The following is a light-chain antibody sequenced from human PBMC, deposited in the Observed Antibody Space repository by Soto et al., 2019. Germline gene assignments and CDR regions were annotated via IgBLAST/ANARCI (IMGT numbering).Light chain of an antibody. CDR2: EVN. Sequence: QSALTQPPSASGSPGQSVTISCTGTSSDVGGYNFVSLYQQHPGKAPKLMIFEVNKRPSGVPDRFSGSKSGNTASLTVSGLQAEDEADYYCSSYAGTNVVFGGGTKVTVL. CDR3: SSYAGTNVV. V-gene: IGLV2-8*01. J-gene: IGLJ2*01. CDR1: SSDVGGYNF.